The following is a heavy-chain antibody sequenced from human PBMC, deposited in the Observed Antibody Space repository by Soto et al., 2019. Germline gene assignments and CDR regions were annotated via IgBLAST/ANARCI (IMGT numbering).Heavy chain of an antibody. CDR3: ARSGGNYYVPENYFDY. CDR2: ISYDGSNK. D-gene: IGHD3-10*02. Sequence: PGGSLRLSCAASGFTFSSYAMHWVRQAPGKGLEWVAVISYDGSNKYYADSVKGRFTISRDNSKNTLYLQMNSLRAEDTAVYYCARSGGNYYVPENYFDYSGQGTLVTVSS. CDR1: GFTFSSYA. V-gene: IGHV3-30-3*01. J-gene: IGHJ4*02.